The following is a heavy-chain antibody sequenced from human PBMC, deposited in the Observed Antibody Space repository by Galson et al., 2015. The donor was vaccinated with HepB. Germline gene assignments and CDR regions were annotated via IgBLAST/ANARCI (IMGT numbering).Heavy chain of an antibody. CDR1: GFTFRSHA. Sequence: SLRLSCAASGFTFRSHAMNWVRQAPGKGLEWVSSISGSGGSTYYTDSVKGRFTISRDNSKNTLYLQMNSLRAEDTALYYCARNTPEYYGLDVWGQGTTVTVSS. CDR3: ARNTPEYYGLDV. J-gene: IGHJ6*02. V-gene: IGHV3-23*01. D-gene: IGHD1-14*01. CDR2: ISGSGGST.